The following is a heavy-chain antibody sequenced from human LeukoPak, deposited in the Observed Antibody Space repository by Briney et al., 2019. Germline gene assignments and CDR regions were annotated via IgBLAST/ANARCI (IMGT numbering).Heavy chain of an antibody. Sequence: GGSLRLSCAASGFTFSAFAMTWVRQAPGKGLEGVSTITDDGYNTYSADSVKGRITFSRDNSKNTLSLQLRSLRAEDPAVYYCAKDLSSPSGASDHWGQGTLVTVSS. V-gene: IGHV3-23*01. J-gene: IGHJ4*02. CDR1: GFTFSAFA. CDR2: ITDDGYNT. D-gene: IGHD6-19*01. CDR3: AKDLSSPSGASDH.